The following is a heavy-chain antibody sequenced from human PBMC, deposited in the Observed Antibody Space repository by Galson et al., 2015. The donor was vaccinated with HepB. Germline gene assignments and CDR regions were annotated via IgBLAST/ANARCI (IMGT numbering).Heavy chain of an antibody. J-gene: IGHJ4*02. Sequence: SVKVSCKASGGTFSNYAISWVRQAPGQGLEWVGSISVYNDNSDYAQKLQGRVTVTTDISTSTAYMELRSLRSDDTAVYYCAREGGSYSFADYWGQGTLVTVSS. CDR3: AREGGSYSFADY. CDR2: ISVYNDNS. CDR1: GGTFSNYA. V-gene: IGHV1-18*01. D-gene: IGHD1-26*01.